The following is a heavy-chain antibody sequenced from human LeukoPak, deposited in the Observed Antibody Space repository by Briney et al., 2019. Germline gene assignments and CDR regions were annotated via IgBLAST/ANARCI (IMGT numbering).Heavy chain of an antibody. J-gene: IGHJ4*02. CDR1: GGSITSYY. V-gene: IGHV4-4*08. D-gene: IGHD6-13*01. CDR3: ASGEGGSSLDY. CDR2: VSSSGST. Sequence: SETLSLTCTVSGGSITSYYWSWIRQPPGKGLEWIGCVSSSGSTNYNPSLKSRVTISVNTSKNQFSLRLSSVIAADTAVYYCASGEGGSSLDYWGQGTLVTVSS.